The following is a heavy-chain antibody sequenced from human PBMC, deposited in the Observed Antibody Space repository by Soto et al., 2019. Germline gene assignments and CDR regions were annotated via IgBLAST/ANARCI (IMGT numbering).Heavy chain of an antibody. V-gene: IGHV2-5*02. CDR3: AHIVVAGLGYYFDY. CDR1: GFSLSSTRMA. D-gene: IGHD6-19*01. J-gene: IGHJ4*02. Sequence: QITLKESGPTLVKPTQTLTLTCTFSGFSLSSTRMAVGWIRQPPGKALEWLALIYWDDDKRYSPFLKSRLTITKDTSKNQVVLTMSNMYPVDTARYSCAHIVVAGLGYYFDYWGQGTLVTVSS. CDR2: IYWDDDK.